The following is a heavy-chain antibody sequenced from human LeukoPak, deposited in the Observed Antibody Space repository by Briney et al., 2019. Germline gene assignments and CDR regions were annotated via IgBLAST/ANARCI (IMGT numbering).Heavy chain of an antibody. CDR3: ARGSIAVALGAFDI. J-gene: IGHJ3*02. CDR1: GYTFTNYY. D-gene: IGHD6-19*01. Sequence: ASVKVSCKASGYTFTNYYIHWVRQAPGQGLEWMGIINPSGGSTRYTQKFQGRVTMTTDTSTSTAYMELRSLRSDDTAVYYCARGSIAVALGAFDIWGQGTMVTVSS. V-gene: IGHV1-46*01. CDR2: INPSGGST.